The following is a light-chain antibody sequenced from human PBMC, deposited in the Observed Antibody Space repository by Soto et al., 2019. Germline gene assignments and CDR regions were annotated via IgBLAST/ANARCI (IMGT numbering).Light chain of an antibody. CDR1: SSDVGGYNY. V-gene: IGLV2-8*01. J-gene: IGLJ1*01. CDR3: SSYAGSNNNYV. Sequence: QSALTQPPSASGSPGQSVTISCTGTSSDVGGYNYVSWYQQYPGKAPKLMIYEVSKRPSGVPDRFSGSKSGNTASLTVSGLQAEDEADYYCSSYAGSNNNYVFGTGTKVTVL. CDR2: EVS.